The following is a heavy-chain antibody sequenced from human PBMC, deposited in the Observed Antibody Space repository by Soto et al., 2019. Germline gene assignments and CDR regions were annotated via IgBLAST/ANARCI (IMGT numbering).Heavy chain of an antibody. J-gene: IGHJ5*02. CDR2: IYYSGST. V-gene: IGHV4-39*01. CDR1: GGSISSSSYF. D-gene: IGHD4-4*01. CDR3: ASHPSNFWFDP. Sequence: PSETLSLTCTVSGGSISSSSYFWGWIRQPPGKGLVWIGSIYYSGSTYYNPSLKSRVTVSVDTSKNQFSLKLSSVTAADTAAYYCASHPSNFWFDPWGQGTLVTVSS.